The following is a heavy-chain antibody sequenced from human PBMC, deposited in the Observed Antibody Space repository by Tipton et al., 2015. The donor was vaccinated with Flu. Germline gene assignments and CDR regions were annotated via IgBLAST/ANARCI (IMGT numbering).Heavy chain of an antibody. CDR2: IYSSGST. Sequence: TLSLTCTVSGVSISSYYWTWIRQPAGKGLEWIGRIYSSGSTNYNPSLRSRVTMSVDTSKNQFSLNLSSVTAADTAVYYCARDWNDRGFFDFWGPGALVTVSS. CDR1: GVSISSYY. V-gene: IGHV4-4*07. J-gene: IGHJ4*02. D-gene: IGHD1-1*01. CDR3: ARDWNDRGFFDF.